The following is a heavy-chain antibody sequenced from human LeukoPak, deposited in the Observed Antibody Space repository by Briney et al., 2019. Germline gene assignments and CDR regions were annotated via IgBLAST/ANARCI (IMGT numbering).Heavy chain of an antibody. Sequence: ASVEVSCKAFGYTFTSYGFSWVRQAPGKGLEWMGWISGYNGNTNYAQKFQGRVTMTTDTSTSTAYMELRSLRSDDTAVYYCARAPAMATRFDPWGQGTLVTVSS. D-gene: IGHD5-18*01. J-gene: IGHJ5*02. CDR1: GYTFTSYG. CDR3: ARAPAMATRFDP. V-gene: IGHV1-18*01. CDR2: ISGYNGNT.